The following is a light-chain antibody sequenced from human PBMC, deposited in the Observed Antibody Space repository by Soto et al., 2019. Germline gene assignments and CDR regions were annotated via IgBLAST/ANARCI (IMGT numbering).Light chain of an antibody. Sequence: QSVLTQPPSVSGAPGQRVTISCTGSSSNIGAGFDVHWYQQLPGTAPKLLIYANSIRPSGVPDRFSGSKSGTSASLAITGLQAEDEADYYCQSYDSSLSGSVVFGGGTKVTVL. CDR3: QSYDSSLSGSVV. J-gene: IGLJ2*01. V-gene: IGLV1-40*01. CDR2: ANS. CDR1: SSNIGAGFD.